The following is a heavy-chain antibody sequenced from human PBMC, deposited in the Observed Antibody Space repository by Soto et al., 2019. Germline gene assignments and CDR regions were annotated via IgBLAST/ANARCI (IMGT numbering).Heavy chain of an antibody. D-gene: IGHD1-26*01. CDR1: GGTFSSYA. J-gene: IGHJ4*02. CDR2: IIPIFGTA. CDR3: AKEGRFSGSYPTDLGPPYFDY. V-gene: IGHV1-69*13. Sequence: ASVKVSCKASGGTFSSYAISWVRQAPGQGLEWMGGIIPIFGTANYAQKFQGRVTITADESTSTAYMELSSLRSEDTAVYYCAKEGRFSGSYPTDLGPPYFDYWGQGTLVTVSS.